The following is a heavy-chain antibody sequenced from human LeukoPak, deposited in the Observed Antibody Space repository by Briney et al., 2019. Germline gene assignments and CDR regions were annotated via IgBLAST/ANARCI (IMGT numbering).Heavy chain of an antibody. CDR2: VSGSGGAT. CDR3: AKNRGGTYKYYMDV. D-gene: IGHD1-1*01. V-gene: IGHV3-23*01. Sequence: GSLRLSCAASGFTFNNYAMSWVRQAPGMGLEWLSYVSGSGGATYYAASVKGRFTISRDNSKNTVYLQMGSLRAEDTAVYYCAKNRGGTYKYYMDVWGNGTTVTVSS. CDR1: GFTFNNYA. J-gene: IGHJ6*03.